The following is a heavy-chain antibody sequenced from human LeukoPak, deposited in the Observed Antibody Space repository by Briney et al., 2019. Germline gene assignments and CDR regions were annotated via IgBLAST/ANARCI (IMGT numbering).Heavy chain of an antibody. V-gene: IGHV1-2*02. CDR3: ARGAWAADAFDI. CDR2: INPNSGGT. Sequence: ASVKVSCKASGYTFTSYDINWVRQAPGQGLEWMGWINPNSGGTNYAQKFQGRVTMTRDTSISTAYMELSRLRSDDTAVYYCARGAWAADAFDIWGQGTMVTVSS. CDR1: GYTFTSYD. J-gene: IGHJ3*02. D-gene: IGHD7-27*01.